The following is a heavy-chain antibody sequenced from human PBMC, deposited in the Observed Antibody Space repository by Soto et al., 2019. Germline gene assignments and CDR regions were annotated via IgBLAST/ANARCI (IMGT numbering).Heavy chain of an antibody. CDR1: GASISSSNDY. CDR3: ARHLNVNAGDYFDY. D-gene: IGHD1-1*01. Sequence: SETLCLTCTVSGASISSSNDYWGWIRQPPGKGLEWIGSIYYSETTYRNPSLKSRVTISLDTSKNQFSLILSSVTAADTALYYCARHLNVNAGDYFDYWGQGTLVT. J-gene: IGHJ4*02. V-gene: IGHV4-39*01. CDR2: IYYSETT.